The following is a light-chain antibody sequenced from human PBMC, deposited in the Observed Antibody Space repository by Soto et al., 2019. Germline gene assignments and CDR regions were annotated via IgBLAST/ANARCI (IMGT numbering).Light chain of an antibody. CDR2: EVS. CDR1: SSDVGGYNY. CDR3: NSYTSKSTGV. V-gene: IGLV2-14*01. Sequence: QSVLTQPASVSGSPGQSITSSCTGTSSDVGGYNYVSWYQQHPGKAPKLIIYEVSNRPSGVSNRFSGSKSGNTASLTISGLQAEDEADYYCNSYTSKSTGVFGTGTKVTVL. J-gene: IGLJ1*01.